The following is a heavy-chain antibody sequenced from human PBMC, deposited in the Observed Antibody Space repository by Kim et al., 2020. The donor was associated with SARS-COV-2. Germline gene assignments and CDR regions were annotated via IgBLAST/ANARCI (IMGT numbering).Heavy chain of an antibody. CDR2: IYYSGST. CDR3: ARIGIAYKQFDP. J-gene: IGHJ5*02. CDR1: GYSISSSNW. D-gene: IGHD1-1*01. V-gene: IGHV4-28*01. Sequence: SETLSLTCAVPGYSISSSNWWGWIRQPPGKGLEWIGYIYYSGSTYYNPSLKSRVTMSVDTSKNQFSLKLSSVTAVDTAVYYCARIGIAYKQFDPWGQGTLVTVSS.